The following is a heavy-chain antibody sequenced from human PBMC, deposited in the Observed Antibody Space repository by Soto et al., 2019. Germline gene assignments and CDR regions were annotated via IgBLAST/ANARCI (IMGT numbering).Heavy chain of an antibody. J-gene: IGHJ3*02. Sequence: QITLKESGPTLVKPTQTLTLTCTFSGFSLSTSGVGVGWIRQPPGKALELLALIYWDDDKRYSPSLKSRLTITKDTSKNHVVLTTTTMVPLDRATYDGAPLSGDRPRDAFDTWGQGTIVTVSS. D-gene: IGHD4-17*01. CDR1: GFSLSTSGVG. CDR3: APLSGDRPRDAFDT. V-gene: IGHV2-5*02. CDR2: IYWDDDK.